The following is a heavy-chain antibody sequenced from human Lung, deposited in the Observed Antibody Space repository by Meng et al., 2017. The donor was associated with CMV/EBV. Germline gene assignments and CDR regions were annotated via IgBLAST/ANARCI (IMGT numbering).Heavy chain of an antibody. V-gene: IGHV2-26*01. D-gene: IGHD2-2*01. J-gene: IGHJ6*02. CDR1: GFSLSNARMG. Sequence: GPXLVXPTETLTLTCTVPGFSLSNARMGVSWIRQPPGKALEWLAHIFSNDEKSYSTSLKSRLTISKDESKSQVVLTMNNMDPVDTATYYCARIQAAIGGYYYYGIDVWGQGXTVIVSS. CDR3: ARIQAAIGGYYYYGIDV. CDR2: IFSNDEK.